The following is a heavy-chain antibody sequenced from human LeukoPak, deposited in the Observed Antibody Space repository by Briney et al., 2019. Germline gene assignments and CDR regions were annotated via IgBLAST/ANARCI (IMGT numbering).Heavy chain of an antibody. CDR2: FDPEDGET. D-gene: IGHD2-2*01. J-gene: IGHJ4*02. CDR3: ATVFGRPPRRGQLPEDY. V-gene: IGHV1-24*01. CDR1: GYTLTELS. Sequence: ASVKVSCKVSGYTLTELSMHWVRQAPGKGLEWMGGFDPEDGETIYAQKFQGRVTMTEDTSTDTAYMELSSLRSEDTAVYYCATVFGRPPRRGQLPEDYWGQGTLVTVSS.